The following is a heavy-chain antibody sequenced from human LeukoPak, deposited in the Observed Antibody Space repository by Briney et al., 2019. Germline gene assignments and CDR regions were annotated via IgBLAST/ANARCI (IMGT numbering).Heavy chain of an antibody. V-gene: IGHV4-61*02. CDR3: ARVKVATGYYYYMDV. CDR2: IYTSGST. CDR1: GGSISSGSYY. J-gene: IGHJ6*03. Sequence: SETLSLTCTVSGGSISSGSYYWSWIRQPAGKGLEWIGRIYTSGSTNYNPSLKSRVTISVDTSKNQFSLKLSSVTAADTAVYYCARVKVATGYYYYMDVWGEGTTVTVSS. D-gene: IGHD5-12*01.